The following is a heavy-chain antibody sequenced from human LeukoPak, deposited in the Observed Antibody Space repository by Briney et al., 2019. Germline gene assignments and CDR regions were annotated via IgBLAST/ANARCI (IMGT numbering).Heavy chain of an antibody. Sequence: SETLSPTCTVSGGSIDSYYWSWIRQPPGKGLEWIGYIYYTGSTEYHPSLKSRVTISLDTSKNQFSLKLTSVTAADTAVYYCARAYESAEYYFDYWGQGNLVSVSS. D-gene: IGHD5-12*01. J-gene: IGHJ4*02. CDR1: GGSIDSYY. CDR3: ARAYESAEYYFDY. CDR2: IYYTGST. V-gene: IGHV4-59*01.